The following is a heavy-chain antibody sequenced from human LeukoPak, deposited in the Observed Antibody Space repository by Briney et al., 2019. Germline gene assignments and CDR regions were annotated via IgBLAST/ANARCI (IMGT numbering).Heavy chain of an antibody. D-gene: IGHD3-22*01. CDR1: GFTFSSYA. Sequence: GGSLRLSCAASGFTFSSYAMHWVRQAPGKGLECVAVISYDGSNKYYADSVKGRFTVSRDNSKNTLYLQMNSLRAEDTAVYYCARDHDSLLLVYWGQGTLVTVSS. CDR3: ARDHDSLLLVY. CDR2: ISYDGSNK. V-gene: IGHV3-30*14. J-gene: IGHJ4*02.